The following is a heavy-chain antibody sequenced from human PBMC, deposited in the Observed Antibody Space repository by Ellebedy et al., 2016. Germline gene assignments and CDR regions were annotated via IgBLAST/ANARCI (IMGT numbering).Heavy chain of an antibody. Sequence: GGSLRLXCAASGFTLSDYSMTWVRQAPGKGLEWVSSITSDGSHIFYADSVKGRFTISRDNSKNTLYLQMNNLRVEDTALYYCRQGHYFDQWGQGALVTVSS. CDR3: RQGHYFDQ. CDR1: GFTLSDYS. J-gene: IGHJ4*02. V-gene: IGHV3-21*04. CDR2: ITSDGSHI.